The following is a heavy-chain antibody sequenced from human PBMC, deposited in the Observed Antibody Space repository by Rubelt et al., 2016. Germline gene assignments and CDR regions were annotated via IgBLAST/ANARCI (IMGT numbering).Heavy chain of an antibody. CDR3: ATDVDYGDFRGCPDY. D-gene: IGHD4-17*01. J-gene: IGHJ4*02. V-gene: IGHV3-30*02. Sequence: AVSVKGRFTISRDNSKNTLYLQMNSLRAEDTAVYSCATDVDYGDFRGCPDYWGQGTLVTVSS.